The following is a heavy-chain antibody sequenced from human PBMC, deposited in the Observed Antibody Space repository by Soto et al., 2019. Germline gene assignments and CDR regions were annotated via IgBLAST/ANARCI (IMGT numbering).Heavy chain of an antibody. V-gene: IGHV3-33*01. Sequence: QVQLVKSGGGVVQPGTSLRLSCAASGFTFSRHGMHWVRQTPGKGLEWLAVILNDASGHWYADSVKGRFTISRDNFENTLYLQMNGLRLEDTAMYYCARDDDYPDNGFDYWGQGTLVTVSS. CDR2: ILNDASGH. D-gene: IGHD4-17*01. CDR1: GFTFSRHG. J-gene: IGHJ4*02. CDR3: ARDDDYPDNGFDY.